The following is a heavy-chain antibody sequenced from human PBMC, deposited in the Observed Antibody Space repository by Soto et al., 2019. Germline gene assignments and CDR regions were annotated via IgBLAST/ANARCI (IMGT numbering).Heavy chain of an antibody. CDR2: INPSGVTI. CDR1: GDTSATYH. V-gene: IGHV1-46*01. J-gene: IGHJ4*02. CDR3: AREGVSMFFFDY. D-gene: IGHD3-10*02. Sequence: TVKVSCQACGDTSATYHVHSSLQAPVQGLEWMGIINPSGVTISYAQKFQGRLTMTRDTSTSTVYMELTTLRSEDTAVYYCAREGVSMFFFDYWGQGTLVTVSS.